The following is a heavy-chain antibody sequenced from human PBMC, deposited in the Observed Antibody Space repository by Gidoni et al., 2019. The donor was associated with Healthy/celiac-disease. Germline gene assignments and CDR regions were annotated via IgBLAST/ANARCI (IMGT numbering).Heavy chain of an antibody. CDR3: AKGVTRGVFVY. CDR1: VFTFSSYA. D-gene: IGHD4-17*01. J-gene: IGHJ4*02. CDR2: ISGSGGST. V-gene: IGHV3-23*01. Sequence: EVQLLESGGGLLQPGGSLRLPFTALVFTFSSYAMSWVRQAPGKGLEWVSAISGSGGSTYYADSVKGRFTISRDNSKNTLYLQMNSLRAEDTAVYYCAKGVTRGVFVYWGQGTLVTVSS.